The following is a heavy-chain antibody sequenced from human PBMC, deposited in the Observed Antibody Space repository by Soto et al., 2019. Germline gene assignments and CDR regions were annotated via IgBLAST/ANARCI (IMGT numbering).Heavy chain of an antibody. V-gene: IGHV4-31*03. D-gene: IGHD3-3*01. J-gene: IGHJ4*02. CDR2: IYYSGST. CDR3: ARVARTIFGVTPGPYYFDY. CDR1: GGSISSGGYY. Sequence: PSETLSLTCTVSGGSISSGGYYWSWIRQHPGKGLEWIGYIYYSGSTYYNPSLKSRVTISVDTSKNQFSLKLSSVTAADTAVYYCARVARTIFGVTPGPYYFDYWGQGTLVTVSS.